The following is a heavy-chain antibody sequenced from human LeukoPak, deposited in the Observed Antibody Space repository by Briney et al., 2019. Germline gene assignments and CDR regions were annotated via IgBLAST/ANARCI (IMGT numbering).Heavy chain of an antibody. V-gene: IGHV3-74*01. CDR1: GFTFTTYW. CDR2: INSDGSIT. CDR3: ARATYVSSAQSLGY. D-gene: IGHD6-6*01. J-gene: IGHJ4*02. Sequence: PGGSLRLSCAASGFTFTTYWMHWVRQAPGKGLVWVSHINSDGSITSYADSVKGRFSISRDNAKNSLYLQMSSLRAEDTAVYYCARATYVSSAQSLGYWGQGTLVTVSS.